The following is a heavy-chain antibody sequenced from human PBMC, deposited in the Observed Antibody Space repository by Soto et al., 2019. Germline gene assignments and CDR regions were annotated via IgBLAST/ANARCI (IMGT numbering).Heavy chain of an antibody. Sequence: QVHLQESGPGLVRPSQTVSLTCTVSGASISSGDYYYSWIRQSPGKGLEWLGYVSSLAISYYNPSLKSRLNISGDTSKNQFFLKLTSVTAADTAVYYCATYSGDTGWQFDFWGQGTLVTVSS. J-gene: IGHJ4*02. V-gene: IGHV4-30-4*01. CDR1: GASISSGDYY. D-gene: IGHD2-21*02. CDR3: ATYSGDTGWQFDF. CDR2: VSSLAIS.